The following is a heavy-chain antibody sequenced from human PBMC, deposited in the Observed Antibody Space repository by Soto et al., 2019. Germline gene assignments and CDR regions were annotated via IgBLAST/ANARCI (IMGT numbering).Heavy chain of an antibody. V-gene: IGHV3-33*01. J-gene: IGHJ4*02. D-gene: IGHD3-22*01. Sequence: GESLKISCAASGFTFSSYGMHWVRQAPGKGLEWVAVIWYDGSNKYYADSVKGRFTISRDNSKNTLYLQMNSLRAEDTAVYYCAREGDSSGYYAEYYFDYWGQGTLVTVSS. CDR3: AREGDSSGYYAEYYFDY. CDR1: GFTFSSYG. CDR2: IWYDGSNK.